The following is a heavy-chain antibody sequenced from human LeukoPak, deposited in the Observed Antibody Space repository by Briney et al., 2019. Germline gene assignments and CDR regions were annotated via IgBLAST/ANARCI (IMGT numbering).Heavy chain of an antibody. Sequence: ASVKVSCKASGYTFTNYGVSWVRQAPGQGLEWMGWVSADNANRNYVQKFQGRVTMTTDTSTSTAYMELRNLRSDDTAVYYCARDGCSGDSCYFDYWGQGTLVTLSS. CDR1: GYTFTNYG. J-gene: IGHJ4*02. CDR2: VSADNANR. V-gene: IGHV1-18*01. D-gene: IGHD2-15*01. CDR3: ARDGCSGDSCYFDY.